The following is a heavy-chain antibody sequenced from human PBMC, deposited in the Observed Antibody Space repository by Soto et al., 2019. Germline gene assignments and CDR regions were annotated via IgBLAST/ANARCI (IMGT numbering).Heavy chain of an antibody. D-gene: IGHD3-22*01. CDR2: VTYSGTA. Sequence: QLQLQESGPGLVKPSETLSLTCTVSGGSLNTYYWTWMRHSQGKGLECIGYVTYSGTADYSPSFQSRFTISRDISKNQFSLKVTSVTAADTATYYCARLKVEDSGSYYDNDYWGQGAVVTVSS. CDR1: GGSLNTYY. J-gene: IGHJ4*02. V-gene: IGHV4-59*08. CDR3: ARLKVEDSGSYYDNDY.